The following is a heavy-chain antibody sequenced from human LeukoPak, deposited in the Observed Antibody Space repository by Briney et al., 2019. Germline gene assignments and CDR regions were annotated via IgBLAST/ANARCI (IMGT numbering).Heavy chain of an antibody. D-gene: IGHD6-13*01. CDR1: GFTFSTYT. J-gene: IGHJ4*02. CDR3: AIRYMGAYSSSWGLNY. V-gene: IGHV3-23*01. CDR2: ISGSGGTT. Sequence: PGGSLRLSCAASGFTFSTYTMNWVRQAPGKGLDWVAAISGSGGTTYYADSVKGRFTISRDNSKNTLYLQMNSLRAEDTAVYYCAIRYMGAYSSSWGLNYWGRGTLVTVSS.